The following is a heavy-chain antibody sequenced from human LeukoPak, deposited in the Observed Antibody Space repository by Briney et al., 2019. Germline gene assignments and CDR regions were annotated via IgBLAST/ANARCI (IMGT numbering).Heavy chain of an antibody. D-gene: IGHD2-21*02. CDR2: ISYDGSNK. Sequence: PGGSLRLSCAASGSTFSSYGMHWVRQAPGKGLEWVAVISYDGSNKYYADSVKGRFTISRDNSKNTLYLQMNSLRAEDTAVYYCAKDFYCGGDCYAIDYWGQGTLVTVSS. V-gene: IGHV3-30*18. J-gene: IGHJ4*02. CDR3: AKDFYCGGDCYAIDY. CDR1: GSTFSSYG.